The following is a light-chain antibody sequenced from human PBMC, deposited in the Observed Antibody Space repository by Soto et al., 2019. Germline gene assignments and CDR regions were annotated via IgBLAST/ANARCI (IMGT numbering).Light chain of an antibody. CDR2: WAS. J-gene: IGKJ1*01. CDR1: QSVLYSSNNKNY. Sequence: DIVMTQSPDSLAVSLGERATINCKSSQSVLYSSNNKNYLAWYQQKPGQPPKLLIYWASTRESGVPDRFSGSGSATDFTLTISSLQAEDVAVSYCQQYYSTPWTFGQGTKVEIK. CDR3: QQYYSTPWT. V-gene: IGKV4-1*01.